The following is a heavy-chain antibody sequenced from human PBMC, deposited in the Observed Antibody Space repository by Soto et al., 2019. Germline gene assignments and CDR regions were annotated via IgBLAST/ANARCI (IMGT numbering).Heavy chain of an antibody. CDR3: ARVWGSYRAPSGGAGFDP. D-gene: IGHD3-16*02. Sequence: QVQLVQSGAELKKPGASVKVSCAASGYTFTSNSITWVRQAPGQGLEWMGWISAYNGETSYAEKFQGRLTMTTDTSTSQAYMELRSLRTDDTAVYYCARVWGSYRAPSGGAGFDPWGQGTLVTVSS. V-gene: IGHV1-18*04. J-gene: IGHJ5*02. CDR2: ISAYNGET. CDR1: GYTFTSNS.